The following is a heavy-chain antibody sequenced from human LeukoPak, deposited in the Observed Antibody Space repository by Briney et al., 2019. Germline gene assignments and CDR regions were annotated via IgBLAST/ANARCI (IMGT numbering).Heavy chain of an antibody. J-gene: IGHJ4*02. CDR3: AKPFGFLEWLYGGYFDS. CDR1: GFTVSSNY. V-gene: IGHV3-20*04. CDR2: INWIGGST. Sequence: GGSLRLSCAASGFTVSSNYMSWVRQVPGKGLEWVSGINWIGGSTGYADSVKGRFTISRDNAKNSLYLQMHSLTAEDTAVYYCAKPFGFLEWLYGGYFDSWGQGTLVTVSS. D-gene: IGHD3-3*01.